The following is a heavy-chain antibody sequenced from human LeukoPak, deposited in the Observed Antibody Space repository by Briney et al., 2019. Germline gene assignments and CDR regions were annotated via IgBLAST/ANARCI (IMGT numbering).Heavy chain of an antibody. Sequence: SETLSVTCAVSGYSISSGYYWGWIRQPPGKGLEWIGSIYHSGSTYYNPSLKSRVTISVDTSKNQFSLKLSSVTAADTAVYYCARMNVVVVAAADYWGQGTLVTVSS. V-gene: IGHV4-38-2*01. CDR3: ARMNVVVVAAADY. D-gene: IGHD2-15*01. CDR2: IYHSGST. CDR1: GYSISSGYY. J-gene: IGHJ4*02.